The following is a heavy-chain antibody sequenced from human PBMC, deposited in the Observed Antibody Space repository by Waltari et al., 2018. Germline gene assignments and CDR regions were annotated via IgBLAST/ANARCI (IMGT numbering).Heavy chain of an antibody. D-gene: IGHD6-19*01. CDR1: GGTFSSYA. V-gene: IGHV1-69*01. Sequence: QVQLVQSGAEVKKPGSSVKVSCKASGGTFSSYAISWVRQAPGQGLEWMGGIIPIFGPATYAQKFQGRVTITADESTSTAYMELSSLRSEDTAVYYCARKWYSSGWYNWFDPWGQGTLSPSPQ. CDR2: IIPIFGPA. CDR3: ARKWYSSGWYNWFDP. J-gene: IGHJ5*02.